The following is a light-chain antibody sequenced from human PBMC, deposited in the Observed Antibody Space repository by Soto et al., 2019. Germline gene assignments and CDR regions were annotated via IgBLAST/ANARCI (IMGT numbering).Light chain of an antibody. CDR2: AAS. Sequence: DIQMTQSPYSLSASVGDRVTITCRASQSISNYLNWYQQKPGKAPRLLIHAASSLQSGVPSRFSGSGSGTDFTLTISSLQPEDFALYYCQQSYNAPRTFGPGTQVEIK. V-gene: IGKV1-39*01. CDR3: QQSYNAPRT. J-gene: IGKJ1*01. CDR1: QSISNY.